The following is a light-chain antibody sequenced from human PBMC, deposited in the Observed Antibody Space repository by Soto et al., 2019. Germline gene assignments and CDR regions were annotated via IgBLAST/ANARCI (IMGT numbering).Light chain of an antibody. CDR3: CSYAVTFYV. V-gene: IGLV2-11*01. CDR2: DVS. Sequence: QSVLTQPASVSGSPGQSITISCTGTSSDVGGSNYVSWYQQHPGKAPKLMIYDVSERPSGVPDRFSGSKSGNTASLTISGLQAEDEADYYCCSYAVTFYVFGTGTKVTVL. CDR1: SSDVGGSNY. J-gene: IGLJ1*01.